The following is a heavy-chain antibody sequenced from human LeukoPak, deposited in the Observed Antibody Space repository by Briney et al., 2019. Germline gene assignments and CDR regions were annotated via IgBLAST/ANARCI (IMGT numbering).Heavy chain of an antibody. CDR2: IYSGGST. V-gene: IGHV3-23*03. CDR1: GFTFSSYG. J-gene: IGHJ4*02. Sequence: PGGSLRLSCAASGFTFSSYGMSWVRQAPGKGLEWVSVIYSGGSTYYADSVKGRFTISRDNSKNTLYLQMSSLRAEDTAVYYCAIDTSDDYADYWGQGTLVTVSS. CDR3: AIDTSDDYADY.